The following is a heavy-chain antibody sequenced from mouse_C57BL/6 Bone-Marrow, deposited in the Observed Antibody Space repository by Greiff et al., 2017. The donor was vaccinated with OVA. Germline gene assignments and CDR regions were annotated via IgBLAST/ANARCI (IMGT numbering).Heavy chain of an antibody. CDR3: ASPRSYYYGSSYWYFDV. CDR2: ISGGGGNT. Sequence: EVKLEESGGGLVKPGGSLKLSCAASGFTFSSYTMSWVRQTPEKRLEWVATISGGGGNTYYPDSVKGRFTISRDNAKNTLYLQMSSLRSEDTALYYCASPRSYYYGSSYWYFDVWGTGTTVTVSS. CDR1: GFTFSSYT. V-gene: IGHV5-9*01. D-gene: IGHD1-1*01. J-gene: IGHJ1*03.